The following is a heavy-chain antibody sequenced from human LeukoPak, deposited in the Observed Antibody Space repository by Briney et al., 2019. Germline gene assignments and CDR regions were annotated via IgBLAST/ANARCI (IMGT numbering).Heavy chain of an antibody. CDR3: ARGYRLRFLEWLSTFDY. Sequence: SETLSLTCTVSGGSVSSGDYYWSWIRQPPGKGLEWIGYIYYSGSTNYKPSLKSRVNILVDTSKNQFSLKLSSVTAADTAVYYCARGYRLRFLEWLSTFDYWGQGTLVTVSS. D-gene: IGHD3-3*01. J-gene: IGHJ4*02. V-gene: IGHV4-61*08. CDR2: IYYSGST. CDR1: GGSVSSGDYY.